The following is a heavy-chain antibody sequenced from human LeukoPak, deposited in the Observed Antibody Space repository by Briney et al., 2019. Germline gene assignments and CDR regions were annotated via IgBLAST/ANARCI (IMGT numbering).Heavy chain of an antibody. V-gene: IGHV4-59*01. CDR1: GGSISSYY. CDR2: IYYSGST. D-gene: IGHD6-13*01. Sequence: PSETLSLTCTVSGGSISSYYWSWNRQPPGKGLEWIGYIYYSGSTNYNPSLKSRVTISVDTSKNQFSLKLSSVTAADTAVYYCARGPRVYFDYWGQGTLVTVSS. J-gene: IGHJ4*02. CDR3: ARGPRVYFDY.